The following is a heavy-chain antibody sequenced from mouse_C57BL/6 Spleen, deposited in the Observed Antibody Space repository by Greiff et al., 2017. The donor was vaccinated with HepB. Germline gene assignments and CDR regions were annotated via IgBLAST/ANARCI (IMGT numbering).Heavy chain of an antibody. J-gene: IGHJ3*01. D-gene: IGHD2-2*01. CDR3: AKGYDVAY. CDR2: IYPGDGDT. CDR1: GYAFSSSW. V-gene: IGHV1-82*01. Sequence: VQLQQSGPELVKPGASVKISCKASGYAFSSSWMNWVKQRPGKGLEWIGRIYPGDGDTNYNGKFKGKATLTADKSSSTAYMQLSSLTSEDSAVYFWAKGYDVAYWGQGTLVTVSA.